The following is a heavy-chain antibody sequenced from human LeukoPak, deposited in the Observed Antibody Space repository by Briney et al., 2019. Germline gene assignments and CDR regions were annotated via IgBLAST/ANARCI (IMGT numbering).Heavy chain of an antibody. J-gene: IGHJ6*02. V-gene: IGHV4-59*01. CDR3: ARTNVGSSYYYYYGMDV. D-gene: IGHD3-10*01. CDR2: IYYSGST. CDR1: GGSISSYY. Sequence: PSETLSPTCTVSGGSISSYYWSWIRQPPGKGLEWIGYIYYSGSTNYNPSLKSRVTISVDTSKNQFSLKLSSVPAADTAVYYCARTNVGSSYYYYYGMDVWGQGTTVTVSS.